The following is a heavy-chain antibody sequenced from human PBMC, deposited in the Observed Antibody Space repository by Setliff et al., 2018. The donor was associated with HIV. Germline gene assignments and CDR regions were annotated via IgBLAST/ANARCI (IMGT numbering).Heavy chain of an antibody. CDR2: INAGNGVT. Sequence: GASVKVSCKASGYTFTTYAIHWVRQAPGQRLEWMGWINAGNGVTKFSQKFQDRVTITRDTSANTAYLELTSLRSEDTAVYYCARGPFRAHPLGGYPGYWGQGTLVTVSS. CDR1: GYTFTTYA. V-gene: IGHV1-3*01. J-gene: IGHJ4*02. CDR3: ARGPFRAHPLGGYPGY. D-gene: IGHD3-16*02.